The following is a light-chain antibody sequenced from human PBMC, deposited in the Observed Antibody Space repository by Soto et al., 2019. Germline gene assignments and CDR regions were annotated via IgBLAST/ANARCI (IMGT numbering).Light chain of an antibody. Sequence: AIQMTQSPSSLSASVGDRVTITCRASQGIRNNLGWYQHKPGKAPKLLIYAASSLQSGVPSRFSGSGSGTDFTLTISSLQPDDFATYYCLQHSNYPWTFGQGTKVEVK. CDR3: LQHSNYPWT. V-gene: IGKV1-6*01. CDR1: QGIRNN. CDR2: AAS. J-gene: IGKJ1*01.